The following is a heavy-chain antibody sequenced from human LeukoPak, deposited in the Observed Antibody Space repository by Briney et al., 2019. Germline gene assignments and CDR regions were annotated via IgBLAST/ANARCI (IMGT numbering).Heavy chain of an antibody. CDR1: GGSFSGYH. J-gene: IGHJ4*02. Sequence: PSETLSLTCAVYGGSFSGYHWRWLPQPPGKGLEWIGEINHSGSTNHNPSRKSRVTISVDTSKNQFALKLSSVTAADTAVYYCARLAAPTVAGVFDYWGQGTLVTVSS. V-gene: IGHV4-34*01. D-gene: IGHD6-13*01. CDR3: ARLAAPTVAGVFDY. CDR2: INHSGST.